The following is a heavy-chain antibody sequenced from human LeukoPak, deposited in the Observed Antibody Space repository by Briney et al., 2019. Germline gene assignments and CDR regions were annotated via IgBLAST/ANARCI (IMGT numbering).Heavy chain of an antibody. Sequence: PGGSLRLSCAASGFSFTTYRMIWVRQAPGKGLEWVSAIDGTNAYINYADSVKGRFTISRDNTKNSLYLQMNSLRAEDTAVYYCARDGGTRGYYYFDYWGQGTLVTVSS. CDR3: ARDGGTRGYYYFDY. CDR2: IDGTNAYI. V-gene: IGHV3-21*01. J-gene: IGHJ4*02. CDR1: GFSFTTYR. D-gene: IGHD3-22*01.